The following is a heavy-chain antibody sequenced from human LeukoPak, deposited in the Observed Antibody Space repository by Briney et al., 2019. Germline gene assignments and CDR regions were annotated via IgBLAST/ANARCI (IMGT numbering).Heavy chain of an antibody. V-gene: IGHV4-59*12. CDR2: IYYSGST. CDR3: ARGTGQRYCSGGSCYSRNWFDP. J-gene: IGHJ5*02. Sequence: SETLSLTCTVSGGSISSYYWSWIRQPPGKGLEWIGYIYYSGSTNYNPSLKSRVTIPVDTSKNQFSLKLSSVTAADTAVYYCARGTGQRYCSGGSCYSRNWFDPWGQGTLVTVSS. CDR1: GGSISSYY. D-gene: IGHD2-15*01.